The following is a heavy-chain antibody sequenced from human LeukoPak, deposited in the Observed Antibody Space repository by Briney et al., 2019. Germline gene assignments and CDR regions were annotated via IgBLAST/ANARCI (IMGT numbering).Heavy chain of an antibody. V-gene: IGHV3-48*04. CDR2: ISSSSSTI. J-gene: IGHJ6*02. D-gene: IGHD2-21*02. CDR1: GFSFSSYS. CDR3: ARVDIVVVTASSYYGMDV. Sequence: GGSLRLSCAASGFSFSSYSMNWVRQAPGKGLEWVSYISSSSSTIYYADSVKGRFTISRDNAKNSLYLQMNSLRAEDTAVYYCARVDIVVVTASSYYGMDVWGQGTTVTVSS.